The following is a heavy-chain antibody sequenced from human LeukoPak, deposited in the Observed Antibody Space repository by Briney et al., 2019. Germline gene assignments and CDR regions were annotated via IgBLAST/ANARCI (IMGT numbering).Heavy chain of an antibody. CDR1: GGSISSSSYY. CDR2: IYYSGST. J-gene: IGHJ5*02. CDR3: ARRRGYSGYVSFGNWFDP. D-gene: IGHD5-12*01. Sequence: SETLSLTCTVSGGSISSSSYYWGWIRQPPGKGLEWIGNIYYSGSTYYNPSLKSRVTISVDTSKNQFSLKLSSVTAADTAVYYCARRRGYSGYVSFGNWFDPWGQGTLVTVSS. V-gene: IGHV4-39*07.